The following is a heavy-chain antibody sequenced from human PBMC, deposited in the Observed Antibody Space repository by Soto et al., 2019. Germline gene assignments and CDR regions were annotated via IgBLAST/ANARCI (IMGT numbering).Heavy chain of an antibody. J-gene: IGHJ4*02. CDR3: ARGRGYGYGIDY. Sequence: QVQLQESGPGLVKPSETLSLTCTVSGGSVSSGNHYWSWIRQPPGKELEFIAYVFYSVSDNYNPSLKSRVTTSIDTSKNQFSLNLRSVTAADTAVYYCARGRGYGYGIDYWGQGALVTVSS. CDR2: VFYSVSD. D-gene: IGHD5-18*01. CDR1: GGSVSSGNHY. V-gene: IGHV4-61*01.